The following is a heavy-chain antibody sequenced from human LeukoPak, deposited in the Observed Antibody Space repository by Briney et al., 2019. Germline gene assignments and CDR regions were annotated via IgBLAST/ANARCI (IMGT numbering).Heavy chain of an antibody. CDR2: INPNSGGT. CDR3: ARVFLRPYADYYYGMDV. D-gene: IGHD2-2*01. CDR1: GYTFTGYY. Sequence: ASVKVSCKAPGYTFTGYYMHWVRQAPGQGLEWMGWINPNSGGTNYAQKFQGRVTMTRDTSISTAYMELSRLRSDDTAVYYRARVFLRPYADYYYGMDVWGQGTTVIVSS. V-gene: IGHV1-2*02. J-gene: IGHJ6*02.